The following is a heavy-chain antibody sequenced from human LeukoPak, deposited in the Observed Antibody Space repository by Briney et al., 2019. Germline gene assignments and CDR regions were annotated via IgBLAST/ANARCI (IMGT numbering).Heavy chain of an antibody. J-gene: IGHJ4*02. CDR1: GYTFPSCD. CDR2: MNPNSGNT. V-gene: IGHV1-8*01. D-gene: IGHD6-19*01. Sequence: ASVKVSCKSSGYTFPSCDSSWVRQATGQGLEWMGWMNPNSGNTGYGQSFQGRITMTRDISIGTAYMELSNLTSEDTAIYYCTRGSSGRLDNWGQGILVTVSA. CDR3: TRGSSGRLDN.